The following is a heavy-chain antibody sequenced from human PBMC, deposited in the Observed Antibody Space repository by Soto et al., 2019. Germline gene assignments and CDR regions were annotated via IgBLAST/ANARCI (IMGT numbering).Heavy chain of an antibody. Sequence: GGSLRLSCAASGFTFGSYSVNWVRQAPGKGLEWVSSISSSSSYIYYADSVKGRFTISRDNAKNSLYLQMNSLRAEDTAVYYCARLGDSGYDSDFDYWGQGTLVTVSS. CDR3: ARLGDSGYDSDFDY. V-gene: IGHV3-21*01. D-gene: IGHD5-12*01. J-gene: IGHJ4*02. CDR2: ISSSSSYI. CDR1: GFTFGSYS.